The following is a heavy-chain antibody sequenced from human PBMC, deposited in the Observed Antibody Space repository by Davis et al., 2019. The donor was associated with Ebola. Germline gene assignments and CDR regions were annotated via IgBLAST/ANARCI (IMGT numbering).Heavy chain of an antibody. D-gene: IGHD3-16*02. V-gene: IGHV4-59*12. CDR2: IYYSGST. Sequence: SETLSLTCAVYGGSFSGYYWSWIRQPPGKGLEWIGYIYYSGSTNYNPSLKSRVTISVDTSKNQFSLKLSSVTAADTAVYYCARGLRLSYYYYYYGMDVWGQGTTVTVSS. CDR3: ARGLRLSYYYYYYGMDV. J-gene: IGHJ6*02. CDR1: GGSFSGYY.